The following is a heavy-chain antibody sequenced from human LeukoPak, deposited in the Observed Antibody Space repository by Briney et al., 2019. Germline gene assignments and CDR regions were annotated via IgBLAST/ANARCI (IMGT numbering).Heavy chain of an antibody. V-gene: IGHV4-39*07. D-gene: IGHD2-15*01. J-gene: IGHJ5*02. Sequence: SETLSLTCSVSGGSIGTTYYWGVIRQPPGKGLEWIAAIYYNGNTYYKPSLKSRVTMSVDTSKNQFSLKLTSVTAADTAVYYCARDNRYCNGGYCSNWFDPWGQGTLVTVSS. CDR2: IYYNGNT. CDR3: ARDNRYCNGGYCSNWFDP. CDR1: GGSIGTTYY.